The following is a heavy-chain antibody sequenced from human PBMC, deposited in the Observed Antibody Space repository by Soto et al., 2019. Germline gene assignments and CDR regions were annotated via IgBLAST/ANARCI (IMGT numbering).Heavy chain of an antibody. J-gene: IGHJ4*02. V-gene: IGHV3-9*01. CDR3: ANELTDY. CDR2: ISWNSGSI. Sequence: GGSMRPSCSASVFPFDDHSMHWVRQAPGKGLEWVSGISWNSGSIGYADSVKGRFTISRDNAKNSLYLQMNSLRAEETALYYCANELTDYWGQGTLVTVSS. CDR1: VFPFDDHS.